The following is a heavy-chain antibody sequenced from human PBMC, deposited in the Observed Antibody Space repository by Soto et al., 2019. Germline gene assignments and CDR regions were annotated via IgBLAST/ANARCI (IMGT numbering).Heavy chain of an antibody. CDR3: ARRPYGDYSFDY. D-gene: IGHD4-17*01. CDR2: IYYSGST. J-gene: IGHJ4*02. CDR1: GYSISSSNW. V-gene: IGHV4-28*01. Sequence: TSETLSLTCAVSGYSISSSNWWGWIRQPPGKGLEWIGYIYYSGSTYYNPSLKSRVTMSADTSKNQFSLKLSSVTAVDTAVYYCARRPYGDYSFDYWGQGTLVTVSS.